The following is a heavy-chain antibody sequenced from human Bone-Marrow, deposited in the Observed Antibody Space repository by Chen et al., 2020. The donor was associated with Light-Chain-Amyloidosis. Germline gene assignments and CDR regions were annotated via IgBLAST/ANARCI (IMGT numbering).Heavy chain of an antibody. CDR1: GFTFSSYW. CDR3: VREGIVGSYWYDY. V-gene: IGHV3-7*01. J-gene: IGHJ4*02. D-gene: IGHD1-26*01. Sequence: EVQLVESGGGLVQPGGSLRLSCIASGFTFSSYWMSWVRQAPGKGLEWVANIKEDGSEKYYVDSVKGRFTISRDNAKNSLYLQMNSLRAEDTAVYYCVREGIVGSYWYDYWGQGTLVTVSS. CDR2: IKEDGSEK.